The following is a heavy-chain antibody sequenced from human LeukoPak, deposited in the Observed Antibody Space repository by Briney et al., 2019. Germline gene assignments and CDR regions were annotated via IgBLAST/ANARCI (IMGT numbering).Heavy chain of an antibody. CDR1: GYTFTSYD. D-gene: IGHD6-13*01. CDR3: ARDGGYTSSWYVPGWVNNYYYGMDV. Sequence: ASVKVSCKASGYTFTSYDINWVRQATGQGLEWMGWMNPNSGNTGYAQKFQGRVTMTRNTSIRTAYMELSSLRSEDTAVYYCARDGGYTSSWYVPGWVNNYYYGMDVWGQGTTVTVSS. CDR2: MNPNSGNT. J-gene: IGHJ6*02. V-gene: IGHV1-8*01.